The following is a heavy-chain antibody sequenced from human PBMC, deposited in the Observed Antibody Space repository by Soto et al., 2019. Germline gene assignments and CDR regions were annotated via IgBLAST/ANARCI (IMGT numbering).Heavy chain of an antibody. CDR1: GGSISSGGYY. Sequence: SETLSLTCTVSGGSISSGGYYWIWIRQHPGKGLEWIGYIYYSGSTYYNPSLKSRVTISVDTSKNQFSLKLSSVTAADTAVYYCATQEVGGSYVYTFDPWGQGTLVTVSS. CDR2: IYYSGST. V-gene: IGHV4-31*03. CDR3: ATQEVGGSYVYTFDP. J-gene: IGHJ5*02. D-gene: IGHD1-26*01.